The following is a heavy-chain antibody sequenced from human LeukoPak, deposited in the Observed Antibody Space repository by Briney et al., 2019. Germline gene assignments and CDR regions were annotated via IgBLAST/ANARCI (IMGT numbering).Heavy chain of an antibody. Sequence: ASVKVSCEASGYTFTSYYMHWVRQAPGQGLEWMGIINPSGGSTSYAQKFQGRVTMTRDMSTSTVYMELSSLRSEDTAVYYCARGFGLGIVRESDAFDIRGQGTMVTVSS. V-gene: IGHV1-46*01. CDR3: ARGFGLGIVRESDAFDI. J-gene: IGHJ3*02. CDR1: GYTFTSYY. CDR2: INPSGGST. D-gene: IGHD7-27*01.